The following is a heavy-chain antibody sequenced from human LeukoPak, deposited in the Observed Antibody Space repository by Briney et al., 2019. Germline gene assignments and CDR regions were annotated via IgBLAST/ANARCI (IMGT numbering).Heavy chain of an antibody. CDR2: YDLEAGKT. CDR1: GYTLSDLA. D-gene: IGHD1-1*01. V-gene: IGHV1-24*01. J-gene: IGHJ4*02. Sequence: ASVKVSCKVSGYTLSDLAIHWVRQAPGKGLEWMGGYDLEAGKTVYAQKFQGRVTMIEGSSTDTAYMALSNLRSEDTAVYYCAIDPQWQLGRYWGRGTLVTVSS. CDR3: AIDPQWQLGRY.